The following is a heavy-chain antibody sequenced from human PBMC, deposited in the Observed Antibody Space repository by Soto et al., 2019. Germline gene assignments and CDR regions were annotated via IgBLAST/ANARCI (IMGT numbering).Heavy chain of an antibody. J-gene: IGHJ4*02. D-gene: IGHD6-19*01. CDR2: IGTDGDT. Sequence: GGSLRLSCAASGFTFSSYDMHWVRQATGKGLEWVSAIGTDGDTYYPDSVKGRFTISRENANNSLYLQMNSLRAGDTAVYYCARGPIYSSGWLFWGQGTLVTVSS. CDR3: ARGPIYSSGWLF. V-gene: IGHV3-13*01. CDR1: GFTFSSYD.